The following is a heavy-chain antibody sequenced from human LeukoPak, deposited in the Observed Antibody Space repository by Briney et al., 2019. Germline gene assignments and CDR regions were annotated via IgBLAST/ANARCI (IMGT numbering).Heavy chain of an antibody. CDR3: AKEGDSSGYYFDY. J-gene: IGHJ4*02. Sequence: GGSLRLSCAASGFTFDDYAMHWVRQAPGKGLEWVSGISWNSGSTGYADSVKGRFSISRDNAKNSLYLQMDSLRAEDTAVYYCAKEGDSSGYYFDYWGQGTLVTVSS. CDR1: GFTFDDYA. D-gene: IGHD3-22*01. CDR2: ISWNSGST. V-gene: IGHV3-9*01.